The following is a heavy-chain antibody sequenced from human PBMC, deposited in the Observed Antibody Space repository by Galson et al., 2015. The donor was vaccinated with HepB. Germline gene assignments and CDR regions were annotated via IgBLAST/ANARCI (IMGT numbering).Heavy chain of an antibody. D-gene: IGHD3-22*01. Sequence: SVKVSCKASGYTFTSYDINWVRQATGQGLEWMGWMNPNSGNTGYAQKFQGGVTMTRNTSISTAYMELSSLRSEDTAVYYCACMYYYDSSGHGPDYWGQGTLVTVSS. CDR2: MNPNSGNT. CDR1: GYTFTSYD. J-gene: IGHJ4*02. V-gene: IGHV1-8*01. CDR3: ACMYYYDSSGHGPDY.